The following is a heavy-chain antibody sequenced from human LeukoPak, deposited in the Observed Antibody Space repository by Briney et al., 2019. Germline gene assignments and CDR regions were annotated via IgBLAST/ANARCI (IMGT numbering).Heavy chain of an antibody. J-gene: IGHJ3*02. V-gene: IGHV4-59*01. D-gene: IGHD3-10*01. Sequence: SETLSLTRTVSGGSISSYYWSWIRQPPGKGLEWIGYIYYSGSTNYNPSLKSRVTISVDTSKNQFSMKLSYVTAAGTAVYYCARASRLVLWFWENHDAFDIWGQGTMVTVSS. CDR3: ARASRLVLWFWENHDAFDI. CDR1: GGSISSYY. CDR2: IYYSGST.